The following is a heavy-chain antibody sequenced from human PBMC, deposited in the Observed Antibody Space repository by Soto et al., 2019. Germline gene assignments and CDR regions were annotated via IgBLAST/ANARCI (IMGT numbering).Heavy chain of an antibody. V-gene: IGHV3-74*01. CDR1: GFNFSTYW. CDR2: INSDGTIT. D-gene: IGHD1-26*01. J-gene: IGHJ4*02. Sequence: EVRLVESGGDLVQPGGSLRLSCATSGFNFSTYWLHWVRQVPGQGVVWVSRINSDGTITDYADSVKGRFTISRDNAKKTLYLDMNSLRADDTAVYYCTRDGGGRYYGGFDNWGQGNLVTFSS. CDR3: TRDGGGRYYGGFDN.